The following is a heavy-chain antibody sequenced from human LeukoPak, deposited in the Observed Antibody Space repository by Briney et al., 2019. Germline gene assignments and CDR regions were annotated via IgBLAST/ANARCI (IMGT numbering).Heavy chain of an antibody. Sequence: AGGSLRLSCAASGFTFSSYSMTWVRQAPGKGLEWISTISGSGENTYYADSVKGRFTISRDNAKNSVYLQMNSLRVEDTAVYYCARDFAAAVGWGQGTLVTVSS. D-gene: IGHD6-13*01. V-gene: IGHV3-23*01. CDR2: ISGSGENT. J-gene: IGHJ4*02. CDR3: ARDFAAAVG. CDR1: GFTFSSYS.